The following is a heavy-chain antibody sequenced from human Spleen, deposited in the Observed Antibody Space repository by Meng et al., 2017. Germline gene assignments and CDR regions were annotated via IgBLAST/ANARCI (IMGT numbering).Heavy chain of an antibody. CDR2: INPNSGGT. J-gene: IGHJ6*02. V-gene: IGHV1-2*06. D-gene: IGHD1-26*01. CDR3: ARVGSGSYPYYYYYYGMDV. CDR1: GYNFPDYY. Sequence: ASVKVSRKPSGYNFPDYYIHWVRRAPGQGLEWMGRINPNSGGTNYAQKFQGRVTMTRDTSISTAYMELSRLRSDDTAVYYCARVGSGSYPYYYYYYGMDVWGQGTTVTVSS.